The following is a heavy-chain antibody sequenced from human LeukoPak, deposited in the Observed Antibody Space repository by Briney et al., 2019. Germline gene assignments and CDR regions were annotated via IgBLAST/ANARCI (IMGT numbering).Heavy chain of an antibody. D-gene: IGHD4-17*01. J-gene: IGHJ6*02. CDR3: ARGPTLAGDYVNYYYYGMDV. CDR2: IYYSGST. V-gene: IGHV4-59*01. Sequence: PSETLSLTCTVSGGSIGSYYWSWIRQPPGKGLEWIGYIYYSGSTNYNPSLKSRVTISVDTSKNQFSLKLSSVTAADTAVYYCARGPTLAGDYVNYYYYGMDVWGQGTTVTVSS. CDR1: GGSIGSYY.